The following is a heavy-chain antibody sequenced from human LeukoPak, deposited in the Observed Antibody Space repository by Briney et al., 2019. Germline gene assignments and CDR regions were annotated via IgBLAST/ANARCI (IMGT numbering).Heavy chain of an antibody. J-gene: IGHJ3*02. Sequence: TLSLTCTVSGGSISSGGYYWSWIRQQAGKSLEWIAYMYYVGRKYYHPSLKSRLTISVNTSKNAFSLKLSSVTAADTAVYYCAREWDYGGNSAAFDIWGQGTMVT. CDR1: GGSISSGGYY. V-gene: IGHV4-31*03. D-gene: IGHD4-23*01. CDR2: MYYVGRK. CDR3: AREWDYGGNSAAFDI.